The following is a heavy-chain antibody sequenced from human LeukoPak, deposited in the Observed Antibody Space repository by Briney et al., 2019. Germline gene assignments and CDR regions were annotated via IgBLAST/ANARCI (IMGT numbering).Heavy chain of an antibody. CDR2: ITDSGGNT. V-gene: IGHV3-23*01. Sequence: GGSLRLYCAASGFSFSSYAMTWVRQAPGNGPEWISSITDSGGNTYSADSVKGRFTMSRDNSKNTLYLQMNSLRVEDTAVYYCAKAPERSCNGASCYPLDYWGQGTLVTVSS. D-gene: IGHD2-15*01. J-gene: IGHJ4*02. CDR3: AKAPERSCNGASCYPLDY. CDR1: GFSFSSYA.